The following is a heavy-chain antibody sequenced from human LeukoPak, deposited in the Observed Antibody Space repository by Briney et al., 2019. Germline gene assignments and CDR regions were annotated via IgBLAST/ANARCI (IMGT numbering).Heavy chain of an antibody. J-gene: IGHJ4*02. Sequence: GGSLRLSCAASGFTFSSYAMSWVRQAPGKGLEWVSSITDSGDSTYYADSVKGRFTVSRDNSKNTPSLQMNSLRADDTAVYYCAKDPYRSSWYSFDYWGQGTLVTVSS. CDR2: ITDSGDST. D-gene: IGHD6-13*01. CDR3: AKDPYRSSWYSFDY. V-gene: IGHV3-23*01. CDR1: GFTFSSYA.